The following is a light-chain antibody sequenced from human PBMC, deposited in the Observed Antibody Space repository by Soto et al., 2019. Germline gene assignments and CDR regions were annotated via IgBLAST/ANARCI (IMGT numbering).Light chain of an antibody. CDR3: SSYTSNSTPYV. Sequence: QSALTQPASVSGSPGQSITISCTGTSSDVGDYNYVSWFQQHPGKAPKLMIYEVNNRPSGVSNRFSGSKSGNTASLTISGLQADDEADYYCSSYTSNSTPYVFGTGTKLTVL. J-gene: IGLJ1*01. CDR2: EVN. CDR1: SSDVGDYNY. V-gene: IGLV2-14*01.